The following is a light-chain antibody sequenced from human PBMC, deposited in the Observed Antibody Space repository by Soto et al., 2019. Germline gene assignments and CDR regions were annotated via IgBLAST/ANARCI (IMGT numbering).Light chain of an antibody. V-gene: IGKV1-39*01. Sequence: DIQMTQSPSSLSASVGDRVTITCRASQSVSSYLNWYQQKPGKAPKLLIYAASSLQSGVPSRFSVSGSGTDFTLTINSLQPEDFATYYCQQSYSSLALTFGGGTKVEIK. CDR3: QQSYSSLALT. J-gene: IGKJ4*01. CDR2: AAS. CDR1: QSVSSY.